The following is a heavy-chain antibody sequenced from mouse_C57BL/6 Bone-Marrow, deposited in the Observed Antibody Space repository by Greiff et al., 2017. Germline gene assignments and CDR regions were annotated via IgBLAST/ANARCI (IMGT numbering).Heavy chain of an antibody. J-gene: IGHJ4*01. V-gene: IGHV6-3*01. CDR1: GFTFSNYW. CDR2: IRLKSDNSAT. D-gene: IGHD2-4*01. Sequence: EVHLVESGGGLVQPGGSMKLSCVASGFTFSNYWMNWVRQSPEQGLEWVAQIRLKSDNSATHYAESVKGRFTISRDDSKSSVYLQMNNLKAEDTRIYYCTGPPLYDYPNAMDYWGQGTSVTVSS. CDR3: TGPPLYDYPNAMDY.